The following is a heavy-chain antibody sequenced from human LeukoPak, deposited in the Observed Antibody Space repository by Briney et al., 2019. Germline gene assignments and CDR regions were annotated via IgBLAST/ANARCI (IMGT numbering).Heavy chain of an antibody. CDR1: GGSISSYY. J-gene: IGHJ6*02. CDR3: ARVVVAGTKYYYYYYGMDV. D-gene: IGHD6-19*01. Sequence: SETLSLTCTVSGGSISSYYWSWIRQPPGKGLEWIGEINHSGSTNYNPSLKSRVTISVDTSKNQFSLKLSSVTAADTAVYYCARVVVAGTKYYYYYYGMDVWGQGTTVTVSS. V-gene: IGHV4-34*01. CDR2: INHSGST.